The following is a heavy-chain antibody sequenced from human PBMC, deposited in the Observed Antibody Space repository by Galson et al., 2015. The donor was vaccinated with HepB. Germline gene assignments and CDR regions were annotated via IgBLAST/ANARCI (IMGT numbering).Heavy chain of an antibody. D-gene: IGHD1-1*01. Sequence: SETLSLTCIVLGDSVTNFYWNWIRQPPGKALEWIGFIHHSGNSDRNPSLMSRVSMSVDRSKNQFSLKLTSVTAADTGVYYCVKWNEPSWAFDIWGQGTAVTVSS. V-gene: IGHV4-59*02. CDR1: GDSVTNFY. CDR3: VKWNEPSWAFDI. CDR2: IHHSGNS. J-gene: IGHJ3*02.